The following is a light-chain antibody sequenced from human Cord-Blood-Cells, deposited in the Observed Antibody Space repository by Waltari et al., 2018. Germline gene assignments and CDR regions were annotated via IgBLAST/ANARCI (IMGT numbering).Light chain of an antibody. CDR1: KQQNKQ. Sequence: SYELTQTLSQSVCPVQTVSFNCSGDKQQNKQACWYQQKPGQSPVLVIYQDSKRPSGIPERFSGSNSGNTATLTISGTQAMDEADYYCQAWDSSTVVFGGGTKLTVL. CDR2: QDS. J-gene: IGLJ2*01. CDR3: QAWDSSTVV. V-gene: IGLV3-1*01.